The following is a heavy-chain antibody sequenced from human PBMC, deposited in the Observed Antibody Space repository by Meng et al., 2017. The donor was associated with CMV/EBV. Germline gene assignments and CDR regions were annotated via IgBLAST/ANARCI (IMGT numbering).Heavy chain of an antibody. CDR1: GVTLSSYA. D-gene: IGHD4-11*01. CDR3: AREEGTTDSYYFDY. J-gene: IGHJ4*02. CDR2: ISYDGSNK. Sequence: SGVTLSSYAMRWVRQAPGKGLEWVAVISYDGSNKYYADSVKGRFTISRDNSKNTLYLQMNSLRAEDTAVYYCAREEGTTDSYYFDYWGQGTLVTVSS. V-gene: IGHV3-30*04.